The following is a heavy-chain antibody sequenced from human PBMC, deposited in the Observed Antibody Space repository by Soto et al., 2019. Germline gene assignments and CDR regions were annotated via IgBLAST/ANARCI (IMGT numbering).Heavy chain of an antibody. J-gene: IGHJ4*02. V-gene: IGHV3-33*01. CDR2: IWYDGSNK. CDR3: ARGMDYVWGSYRTITH. CDR1: GFTFSSYG. D-gene: IGHD3-16*02. Sequence: GGSLRLSCAASGFTFSSYGMHWVRQAPGKGLEWVAVIWYDGSNKYYADSVKGRFTISRDNSKNTLYLQMNSLRAEDTAVYYCARGMDYVWGSYRTITHWGQGTLVTVSS.